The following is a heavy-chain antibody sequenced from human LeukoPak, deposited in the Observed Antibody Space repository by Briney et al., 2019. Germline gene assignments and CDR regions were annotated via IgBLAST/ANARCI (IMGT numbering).Heavy chain of an antibody. D-gene: IGHD2-15*01. CDR3: ARDVVAATQTFSHGMDV. J-gene: IGHJ6*02. Sequence: GRSLRLSCAASGFTFSSFGIHWVRQAPGKGLEWVAIVWYDGGNKYYADSVKGRFTISRDNSKNTLYLQMNSLRAEDTAVYYCARDVVAATQTFSHGMDVWGQGTTVTVSS. V-gene: IGHV3-33*01. CDR2: VWYDGGNK. CDR1: GFTFSSFG.